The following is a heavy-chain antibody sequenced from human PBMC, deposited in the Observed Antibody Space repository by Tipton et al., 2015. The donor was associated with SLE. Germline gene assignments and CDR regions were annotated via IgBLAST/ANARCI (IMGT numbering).Heavy chain of an antibody. Sequence: SLRLSCAASGFIFSDYYMSWIRQAPGKGLEWVSYISSSGSTVYYADSVKGRFTISRDNAKNSLYLQMNSLRAEDTAVYYCAREGGEVPYGSPSGWFDPWGQGTLVTVSS. J-gene: IGHJ5*02. CDR1: GFIFSDYY. CDR3: AREGGEVPYGSPSGWFDP. D-gene: IGHD3-10*01. CDR2: ISSSGSTV. V-gene: IGHV3-11*04.